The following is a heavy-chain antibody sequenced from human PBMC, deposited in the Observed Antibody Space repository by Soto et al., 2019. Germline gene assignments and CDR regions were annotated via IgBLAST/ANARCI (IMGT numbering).Heavy chain of an antibody. CDR3: ARLGEFIAAAPS. Sequence: SETLSLTCTVSGGSISSSSYYWGWIRQPPGKGLEWIGSIYYSGSTYYNPSLKSRVTISVDTSKNQFSLKLSSVTAADTAVYYCARLGEFIAAAPSWGQGTLVTVPS. V-gene: IGHV4-39*01. CDR1: GGSISSSSYY. J-gene: IGHJ4*02. D-gene: IGHD6-13*01. CDR2: IYYSGST.